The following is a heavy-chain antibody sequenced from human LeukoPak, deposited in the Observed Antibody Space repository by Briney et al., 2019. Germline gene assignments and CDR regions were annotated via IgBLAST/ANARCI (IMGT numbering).Heavy chain of an antibody. CDR2: VTHSGGT. V-gene: IGHV4-34*01. CDR3: ARGPLGSSWHYYYYYSMDV. Sequence: PSETLSLTCAVYGGSFSDYYWSWIRQPPGKGLEWIGEVTHSGGTNYNPSLKSRVTVSVDTSKSQFSLKLSSVTAADTAVYYCARGPLGSSWHYYYYYSMDVWGQGTTVTVSS. D-gene: IGHD6-13*01. CDR1: GGSFSDYY. J-gene: IGHJ6*02.